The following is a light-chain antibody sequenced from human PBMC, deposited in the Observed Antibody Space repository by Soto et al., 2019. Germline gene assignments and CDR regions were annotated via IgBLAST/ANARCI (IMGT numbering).Light chain of an antibody. CDR2: SSS. J-gene: IGKJ5*01. CDR3: QQYGSSLIT. CDR1: QGIIITL. Sequence: WARWPGTLAVSPLGIATLSCRAGQGIIITLLAGCQQKTGQAPRLLIYSSSIRATGIPDRFSGSGSGTDSTLTIRRLEPEDFAVYYCQQYGSSLITFGQGTRLAIQ. V-gene: IGKV3-20*01.